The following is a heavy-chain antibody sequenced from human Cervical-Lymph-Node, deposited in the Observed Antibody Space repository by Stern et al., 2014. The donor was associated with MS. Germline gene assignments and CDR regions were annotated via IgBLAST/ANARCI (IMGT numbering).Heavy chain of an antibody. Sequence: QVQLVQSGAEVKKPGAAVKVSCKASGYTFTSYYMHWVRQAPGQGLEWMGVINPRFNTATYTQSFQDRVTLTRDTSTATVYMELSSLRFADTAVYYCVRGDTTWHYFYYGLDVWGQGTTVTVSS. J-gene: IGHJ6*02. CDR1: GYTFTSYY. CDR3: VRGDTTWHYFYYGLDV. D-gene: IGHD1-14*01. V-gene: IGHV1-46*03. CDR2: INPRFNTA.